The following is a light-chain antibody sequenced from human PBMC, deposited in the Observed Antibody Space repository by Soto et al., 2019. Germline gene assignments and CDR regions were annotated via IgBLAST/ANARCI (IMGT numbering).Light chain of an antibody. V-gene: IGLV2-14*01. Sequence: QSVLTQPASVSGSPGQSITISCTGTSSDVGGYNHVSWYQHHPGKAPKLMIYEVTYRPSGVSNRFSGSKSGNTASLTISGLQAEDEADYYCSSHTSSSTLAVFGTGTKLTVL. J-gene: IGLJ1*01. CDR2: EVT. CDR3: SSHTSSSTLAV. CDR1: SSDVGGYNH.